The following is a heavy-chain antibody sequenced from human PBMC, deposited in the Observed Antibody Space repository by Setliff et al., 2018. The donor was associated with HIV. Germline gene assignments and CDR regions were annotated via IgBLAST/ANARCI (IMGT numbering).Heavy chain of an antibody. V-gene: IGHV4-31*03. CDR1: GGSISSGGYY. Sequence: SETLSLTCTVSGGSISSGGYYWSWIRQHPGKGLEWIGYIYYSGSTYYNPSLKSRLTMSVDPSKNQFSLRLNSVTAADTAVYYCARGAPYGSGRHRWNHWGQGTLVTVSS. CDR3: ARGAPYGSGRHRWNH. J-gene: IGHJ5*02. CDR2: IYYSGST. D-gene: IGHD3-10*01.